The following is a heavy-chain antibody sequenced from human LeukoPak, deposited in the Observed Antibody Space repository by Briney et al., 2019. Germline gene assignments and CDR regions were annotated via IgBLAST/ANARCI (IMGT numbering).Heavy chain of an antibody. Sequence: PSETLSLTCTVFGGSISSYYWSWIRQPPGKGLEWIGYIYYSGSTNYNPSLKSRVTISVDTSKNQFSLKLSSVTAADTAVYYCAREGLGYCSSTSCYHDAFDIWGQGTMVTVSS. CDR2: IYYSGST. CDR3: AREGLGYCSSTSCYHDAFDI. V-gene: IGHV4-59*01. CDR1: GGSISSYY. J-gene: IGHJ3*02. D-gene: IGHD2-2*01.